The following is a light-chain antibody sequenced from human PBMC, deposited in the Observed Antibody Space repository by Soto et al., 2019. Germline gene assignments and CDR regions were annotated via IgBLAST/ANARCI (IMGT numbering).Light chain of an antibody. CDR2: GDS. Sequence: QSVLTQPPSVSGAPGQRVTISCTGSSSNIGAGYDVNWYQQLPGTAPKLLIFGDSNRPSGVPDRFSGSKSGTSASLAITGLQADDEADYYCNSYTNSSAVVFGGGTKLTVL. CDR1: SSNIGAGYD. J-gene: IGLJ2*01. CDR3: NSYTNSSAVV. V-gene: IGLV1-40*01.